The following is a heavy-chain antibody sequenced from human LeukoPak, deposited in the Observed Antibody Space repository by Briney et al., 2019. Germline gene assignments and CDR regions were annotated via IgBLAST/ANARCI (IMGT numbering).Heavy chain of an antibody. Sequence: SGGXXXNNYWSWIRQPPGKGLEWIGYIYYNGNTNYNSSLKSRVTMSVDTSKNQFSLELSSVTAADTAVYYCARGGWYSDSWGQGTLVTVSS. CDR2: IYYNGNT. J-gene: IGHJ4*02. V-gene: IGHV4-59*01. D-gene: IGHD6-19*01. CDR1: GGXXXNNY. CDR3: ARGGWYSDS.